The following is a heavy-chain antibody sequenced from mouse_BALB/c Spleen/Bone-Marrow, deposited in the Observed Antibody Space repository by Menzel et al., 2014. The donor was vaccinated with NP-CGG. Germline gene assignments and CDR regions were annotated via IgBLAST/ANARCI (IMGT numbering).Heavy chain of an antibody. Sequence: QVQLQQSGAELVRPGTSVKMSCKAAGYTFTNYWIGWVIQRPGHSLEWIGDIYPGGGYTNYNEKFKGKATLTADTSSSTAYMHLSSLTSEDSAIYYCARSGNYDPLYAMDYWGQGTSVTVSS. J-gene: IGHJ4*01. CDR1: GYTFTNYW. V-gene: IGHV1-63*02. D-gene: IGHD2-1*01. CDR2: IYPGGGYT. CDR3: ARSGNYDPLYAMDY.